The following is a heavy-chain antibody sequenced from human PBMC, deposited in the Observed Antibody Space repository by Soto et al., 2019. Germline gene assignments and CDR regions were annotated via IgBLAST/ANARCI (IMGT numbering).Heavy chain of an antibody. Sequence: GGSLRLSCAASGFTFSNAWMNWVRQAPGKGLEWVGRIKSKTDGGTTDYAAPVKGRFTISRDDSKNTLYLQMNSLKTEDTAVYYCTRADYGDYGWFEPWGQGTLVTVSS. J-gene: IGHJ5*02. CDR3: TRADYGDYGWFEP. D-gene: IGHD4-17*01. V-gene: IGHV3-15*07. CDR1: GFTFSNAW. CDR2: IKSKTDGGTT.